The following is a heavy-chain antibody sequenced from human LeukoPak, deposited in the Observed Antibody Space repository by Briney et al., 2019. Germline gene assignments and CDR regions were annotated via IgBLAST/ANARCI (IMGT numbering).Heavy chain of an antibody. CDR2: IKPDGSEK. Sequence: PGGSLRLSCAAPGFTFSSYWMSWVRQAPGKGLEWVANIKPDGSEKYYVDSVKGRFTISRDNAKNSLYLQMNSLRAEDTAVYYCARVPDFWSGYCFDYWGQGTLVTVSS. CDR1: GFTFSSYW. D-gene: IGHD3-3*01. J-gene: IGHJ4*02. V-gene: IGHV3-7*01. CDR3: ARVPDFWSGYCFDY.